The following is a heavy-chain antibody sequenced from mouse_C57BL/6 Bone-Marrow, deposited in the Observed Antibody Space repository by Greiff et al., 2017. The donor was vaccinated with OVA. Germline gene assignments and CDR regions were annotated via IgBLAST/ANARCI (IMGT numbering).Heavy chain of an antibody. Sequence: VQLQQSGAKLARPGASVKLSCKASGYTLTSYGISWVKQRTGQGLEWIGEIYPRSGNTYYNEKFKGKATLTADKSSSTAYMELRSLTSEDSAVYFCALTQYFDVWGTGTTVTVSS. V-gene: IGHV1-81*01. CDR1: GYTLTSYG. D-gene: IGHD4-1*01. CDR2: IYPRSGNT. CDR3: ALTQYFDV. J-gene: IGHJ1*03.